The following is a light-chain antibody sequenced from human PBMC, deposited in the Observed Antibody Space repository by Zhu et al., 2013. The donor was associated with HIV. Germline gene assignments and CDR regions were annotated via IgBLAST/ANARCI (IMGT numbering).Light chain of an antibody. J-gene: IGLJ1*01. V-gene: IGLV1-51*01. CDR1: SSNIGNNY. CDR2: DNN. CDR3: GTWDSSLSACV. Sequence: QSVLTQPPSVSAAPGQRVTISCSGSSSNIGNNYVSWYQQFPGTAPKLLIYDNNKRPSGIPDRFSGSKSGTSATLGITGLQTGDEADYYCGTWDSSLSACVFGSGPRSPS.